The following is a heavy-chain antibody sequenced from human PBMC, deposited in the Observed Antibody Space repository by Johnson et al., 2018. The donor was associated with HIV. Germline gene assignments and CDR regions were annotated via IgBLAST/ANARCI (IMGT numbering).Heavy chain of an antibody. CDR3: ARGSYDFWSGYYTGHDAFDI. D-gene: IGHD3-3*01. CDR2: ISYDGSNK. Sequence: QVQLVESGGGVVQPGRSLRLSCAASGFTFSSYAMHWVRQAPGKGLEWVAVISYDGSNKYYADSVKGRFTISRDNSKNTLYLQMNSLRAEDTAVYYCARGSYDFWSGYYTGHDAFDIWGQGTIVTVSS. J-gene: IGHJ3*02. V-gene: IGHV3-30*04. CDR1: GFTFSSYA.